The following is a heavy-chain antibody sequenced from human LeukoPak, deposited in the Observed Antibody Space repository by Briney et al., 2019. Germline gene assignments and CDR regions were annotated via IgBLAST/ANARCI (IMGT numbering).Heavy chain of an antibody. J-gene: IGHJ5*02. CDR1: GFTVSSNY. CDR3: ATISNAPGNH. Sequence: GGSLRLSCAASGFTVSSNYMSWVRQAPGKGLEWVANIKGDGSAQYYVDSVKGRFTISRDNAKNSLNLQMNSLRAEDTAVYYCATISNAPGNHWGQGTLVTVSS. CDR2: IKGDGSAQ. V-gene: IGHV3-7*01.